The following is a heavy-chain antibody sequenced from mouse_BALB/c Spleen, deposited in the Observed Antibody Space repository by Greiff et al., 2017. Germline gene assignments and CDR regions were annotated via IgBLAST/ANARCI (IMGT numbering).Heavy chain of an antibody. V-gene: IGHV1-7*01. CDR3: ARSQYGNYVDY. CDR1: GYTFTSYW. J-gene: IGHJ2*01. CDR2: INPSTGYT. D-gene: IGHD2-10*02. Sequence: QVQLQQSGAELAKPGASVKMSCKASGYTFTSYWMHWVKQRPGQGLEWIGYINPSTGYTEYNQKFKDKATLTADKSSSTAYMQLSSLTSEDSAVYYCARSQYGNYVDYWGQGTTLTVSS.